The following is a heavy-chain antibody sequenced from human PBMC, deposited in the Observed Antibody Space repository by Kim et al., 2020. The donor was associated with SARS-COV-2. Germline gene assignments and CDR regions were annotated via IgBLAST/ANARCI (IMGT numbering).Heavy chain of an antibody. CDR2: ISYDGSNK. CDR3: ARGYSYGDAVDI. Sequence: GGSLRLSCAASGFTFSSYAMHWVRRAPGKGLEWVAVISYDGSNKYYADSVKGRFTISRDNSKNTLYLQMNSLRAEDTAVYYCARGYSYGDAVDIWGQGTMVTVSS. CDR1: GFTFSSYA. D-gene: IGHD5-18*01. V-gene: IGHV3-30*04. J-gene: IGHJ3*02.